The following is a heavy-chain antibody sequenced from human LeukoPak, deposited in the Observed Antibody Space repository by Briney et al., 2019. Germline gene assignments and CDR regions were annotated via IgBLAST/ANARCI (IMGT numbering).Heavy chain of an antibody. J-gene: IGHJ4*02. V-gene: IGHV5-51*01. CDR2: IYPGDSDT. Sequence: GESLQISCKGSGYSFTSYWIAWVRQMPGKGLEWMGIIYPGDSDTRYSPSFQGQVTISADKSISTAYLQWSSLKASGTAMYYCARQDYYGSGSYYAPSYYWGQGTLVTVSS. CDR3: ARQDYYGSGSYYAPSYY. CDR1: GYSFTSYW. D-gene: IGHD3-10*01.